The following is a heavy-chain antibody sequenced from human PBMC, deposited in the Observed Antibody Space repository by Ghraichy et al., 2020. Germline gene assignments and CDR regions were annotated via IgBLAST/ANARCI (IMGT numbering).Heavy chain of an antibody. CDR1: GGSISSYY. J-gene: IGHJ4*02. CDR3: ARDGDTAMVTYFDY. V-gene: IGHV4-4*07. CDR2: IYTSGST. D-gene: IGHD5-18*01. Sequence: SQTLSLTCTVSGGSISSYYWSWIRQPAGKGLEWIGRIYTSGSTNYNPSLKSRVTMSVDTSKNQFSLKLSSVTAADTAVYYCARDGDTAMVTYFDYWGQGTLVTVSS.